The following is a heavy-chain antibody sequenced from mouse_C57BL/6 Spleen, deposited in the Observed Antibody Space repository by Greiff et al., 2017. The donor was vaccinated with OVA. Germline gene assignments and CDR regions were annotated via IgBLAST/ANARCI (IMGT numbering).Heavy chain of an antibody. CDR3: ARKWGNTIVTSYYFDY. CDR1: GYTFTDYN. D-gene: IGHD2-5*01. CDR2: INPNNGGT. V-gene: IGHV1-18*01. Sequence: EVKLQQSGPELVKPGASVKIPCKASGYTFTDYNMDWVKQSHGKSLEWIGDINPNNGGTIYNQKFKGKATLTVDKSSSTAYMELRSLTSEDTAVYYCARKWGNTIVTSYYFDYWGQGTTLTVSS. J-gene: IGHJ2*01.